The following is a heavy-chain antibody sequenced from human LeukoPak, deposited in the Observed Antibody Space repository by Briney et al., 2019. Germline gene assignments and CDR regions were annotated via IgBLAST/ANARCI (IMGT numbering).Heavy chain of an antibody. V-gene: IGHV3-30-3*01. CDR1: GFTFSSYA. CDR2: ISYDGSNK. D-gene: IGHD3-22*01. Sequence: PGGSLRLSCAASGFTFSSYAMHWVRQAPGKGLEWVAVISYDGSNKYYADSVKGRFTISRDNSKNTLYLQMNSLKTEDTAVYYCIRDCPYDSSGCAFDIWGQGTMVTVSS. J-gene: IGHJ3*02. CDR3: IRDCPYDSSGCAFDI.